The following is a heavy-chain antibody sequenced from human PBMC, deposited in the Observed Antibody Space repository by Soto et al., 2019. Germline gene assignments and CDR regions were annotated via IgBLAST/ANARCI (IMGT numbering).Heavy chain of an antibody. CDR3: ARIRPDTAHDY. J-gene: IGHJ4*02. V-gene: IGHV2-70*04. Sequence: TLVPHTHALTLTWTVSLFCLSTSGMRVSWIRQPPGKALEWLARIDWDDDKFYSTSLKTRLTISKDTSKNQVVLTMTNMDPVDTATYYCARIRPDTAHDYWGQGTLVTVSS. D-gene: IGHD5-18*01. CDR2: IDWDDDK. CDR1: LFCLSTSGMR.